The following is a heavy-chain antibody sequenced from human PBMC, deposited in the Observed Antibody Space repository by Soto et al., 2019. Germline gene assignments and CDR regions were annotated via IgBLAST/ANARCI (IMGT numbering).Heavy chain of an antibody. J-gene: IGHJ4*02. CDR3: ARYRREAVAGYTLDN. V-gene: IGHV4-61*08. CDR2: VYENGNA. D-gene: IGHD6-13*01. Sequence: PSETLSLTCSVSGGSIRTLDYSWNWIRQPPGKAPESIGYVYENGNAYPEPSLKSRVTISIDTSKSQFSLKVNSMTAADTAVYYCARYRREAVAGYTLDNWGQGILVTVSS. CDR1: GGSIRTLDYS.